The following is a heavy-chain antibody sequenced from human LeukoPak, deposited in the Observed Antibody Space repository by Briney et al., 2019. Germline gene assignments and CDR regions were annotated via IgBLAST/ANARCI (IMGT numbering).Heavy chain of an antibody. CDR3: ARRGDSRLFDY. CDR1: GYSFATYW. CDR2: IYPGDSDT. J-gene: IGHJ4*02. D-gene: IGHD7-27*01. Sequence: EESLKISCKASGYSFATYWIGWVRQIPGKGLEWMGIIYPGDSDTRYSPSFQGQVTISVDKSISTAYLQWSSLKASDTAMYYCARRGDSRLFDYWGQGTLVTVSS. V-gene: IGHV5-51*01.